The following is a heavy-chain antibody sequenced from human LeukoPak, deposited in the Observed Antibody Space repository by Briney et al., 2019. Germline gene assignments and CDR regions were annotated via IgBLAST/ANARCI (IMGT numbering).Heavy chain of an antibody. J-gene: IGHJ4*02. D-gene: IGHD2-2*01. CDR2: ISYDGSNK. CDR3: AGVHTRVPAALVDTALDY. CDR1: GFTFSSCA. V-gene: IGHV3-30-3*01. Sequence: GGSLRLSCAASGFTFSSCAMHWVRQAPGKGLEWVAVISYDGSNKYYADSVKGRFTISRDNSKNTLYLQMNSLRAEDTAVYYCAGVHTRVPAALVDTALDYWGQGTLVTVSS.